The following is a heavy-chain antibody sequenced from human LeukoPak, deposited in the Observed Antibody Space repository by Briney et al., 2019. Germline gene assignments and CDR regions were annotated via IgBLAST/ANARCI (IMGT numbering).Heavy chain of an antibody. J-gene: IGHJ4*02. Sequence: GGSLRLSCAASGFTFSSYWMHWVRQAPGKGLVWVSRINSDGSSTSYADSVKGRFTISRDSAKTSLYLQMNSLRAEDTAVYYCARHLSGVTGYTYGRGTDYWGQGTLVTVSS. CDR2: INSDGSST. V-gene: IGHV3-74*01. CDR1: GFTFSSYW. D-gene: IGHD5-18*01. CDR3: ARHLSGVTGYTYGRGTDY.